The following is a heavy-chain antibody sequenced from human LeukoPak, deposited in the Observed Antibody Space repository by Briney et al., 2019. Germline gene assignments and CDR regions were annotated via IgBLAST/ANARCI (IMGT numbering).Heavy chain of an antibody. V-gene: IGHV4-59*01. CDR1: GGSISSYY. CDR3: ARDLNYYDSSGYLYYYGMDV. CDR2: IYYSVST. D-gene: IGHD3-22*01. J-gene: IGHJ6*02. Sequence: SETLSLTCNVSGGSISSYYWSWIRQPPGKGLEWIGDIYYSVSTNYNPSLMSRVTISVDTSKNQFSLKLSSVTAADTAVYYCARDLNYYDSSGYLYYYGMDVWGQGTTVTVSS.